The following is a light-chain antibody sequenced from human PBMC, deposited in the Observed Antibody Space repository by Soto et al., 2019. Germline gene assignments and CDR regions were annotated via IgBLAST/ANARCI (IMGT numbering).Light chain of an antibody. Sequence: EIVLTQSPGTLSLSPWEIATLSCRASQSVSSYYLAWYQQKPGQAPRLLIYAASSRATGIPDRFRGGGSGTDITLTISRMQPEDSPVYYCQQCGISTWTVGQGTKVEIK. CDR3: QQCGISTWT. CDR1: QSVSSYY. J-gene: IGKJ1*01. CDR2: AAS. V-gene: IGKV3-20*01.